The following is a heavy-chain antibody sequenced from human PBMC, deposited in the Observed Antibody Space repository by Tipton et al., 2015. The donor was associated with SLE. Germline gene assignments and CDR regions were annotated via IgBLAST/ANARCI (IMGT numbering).Heavy chain of an antibody. CDR1: GFTFDDYT. CDR2: ISWDGGST. CDR3: AKDNGYSSGWYYFDY. V-gene: IGHV3-43*01. J-gene: IGHJ4*02. Sequence: SLRPSCAASGFTFDDYTMHWVRQAPGKGLEWVSLISWDGGSTYYADSVKGRFTISRDNSKNSLYLQMNSLRTEDTALYYCAKDNGYSSGWYYFDYWGQGTLVTVSS. D-gene: IGHD6-19*01.